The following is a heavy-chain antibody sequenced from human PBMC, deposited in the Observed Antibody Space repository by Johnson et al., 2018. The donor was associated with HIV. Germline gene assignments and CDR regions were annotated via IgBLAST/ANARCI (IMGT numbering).Heavy chain of an antibody. D-gene: IGHD3-22*01. CDR1: GFTFSSYS. CDR3: ARDGTRYYYDSSGSRGTFDI. CDR2: ISNDGRNK. J-gene: IGHJ3*02. V-gene: IGHV3-30*04. Sequence: QVHLVESGGGVVQPARSLRLSCAASGFTFSSYSMHWVRQAPGKGLEWVAGISNDGRNKYYADSVKGRFTISRDNSKNTLYLQMNSLRAEDTAVYYCARDGTRYYYDSSGSRGTFDIWGQGTMVTVSS.